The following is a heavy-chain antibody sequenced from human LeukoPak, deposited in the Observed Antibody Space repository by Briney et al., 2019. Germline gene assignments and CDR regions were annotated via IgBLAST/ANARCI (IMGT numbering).Heavy chain of an antibody. CDR1: GGSISSGGYY. Sequence: TSETLSLTCTVSGGSISSGGYYWSWIRQHPGKGLEWIGYIYYSGSTYYNPSLKSRVTISVDTSKNQFSLKLSSVTAADTAVYYCARGSITMVRGVIRGNWFDPWGQGTLVTVSS. V-gene: IGHV4-31*03. CDR3: ARGSITMVRGVIRGNWFDP. J-gene: IGHJ5*02. CDR2: IYYSGST. D-gene: IGHD3-10*01.